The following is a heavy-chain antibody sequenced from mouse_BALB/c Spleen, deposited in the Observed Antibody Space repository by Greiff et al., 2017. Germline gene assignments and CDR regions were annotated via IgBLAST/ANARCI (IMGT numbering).Heavy chain of an antibody. V-gene: IGHV1S137*01. CDR3: ARSALYYFDY. J-gene: IGHJ2*01. CDR1: GYTFTDYA. D-gene: IGHD1-2*01. CDR2: ISTYYGDA. Sequence: QVQLKESGAELVRPGVSVKISCKGSGYTFTDYAMHWVKQSHAKSLEWIGVISTYYGDASYNQKFKGKATMTVDKSSSTAYMELARLTSEDSAIYYCARSALYYFDYWGQGTTLTVSS.